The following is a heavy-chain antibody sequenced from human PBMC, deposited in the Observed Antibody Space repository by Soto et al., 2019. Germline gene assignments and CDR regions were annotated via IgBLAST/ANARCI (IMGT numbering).Heavy chain of an antibody. V-gene: IGHV3-7*01. D-gene: IGHD6-19*01. CDR2: IKQDGGEK. CDR1: GFTFNRFW. CDR3: ATSSYSSGWYAVY. Sequence: GGSLRLSCAASGFTFNRFWMSWVRQAPGKGLEWVANIKQDGGEKYYVDSVKGRFTISRDNAKNSLYLQMNSLRAADTAVYYCATSSYSSGWYAVYWGQGTLVTVSS. J-gene: IGHJ4*02.